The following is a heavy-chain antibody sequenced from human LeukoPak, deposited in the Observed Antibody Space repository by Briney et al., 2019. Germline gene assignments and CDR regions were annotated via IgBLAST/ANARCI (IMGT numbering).Heavy chain of an antibody. CDR1: GGSFSGYY. J-gene: IGHJ3*02. V-gene: IGHV4-34*01. D-gene: IGHD1-26*01. Sequence: SETLSLTCAVYGGSFSGYYWSWIRQPPGKGLEWIGEINHSGSTNYNPSLKSRVTISVDTSKNQFSLKLSSVTAADTAVYHCASGSYRDAFDIWGQGTMVTVSS. CDR2: INHSGST. CDR3: ASGSYRDAFDI.